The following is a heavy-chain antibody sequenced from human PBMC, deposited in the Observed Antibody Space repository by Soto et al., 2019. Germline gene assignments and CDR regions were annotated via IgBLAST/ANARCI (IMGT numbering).Heavy chain of an antibody. CDR2: ISSSSSYI. D-gene: IGHD3-22*01. Sequence: GGSLRLSCAASGFTFSSYSMNWVRQAPGKGLEWVSSISSSSSYIYYADSVKGRFTISRDNAKNSLYLQMNSLRAEDTAVYYCARDRTRRYDSSGYHTPYAFDIWGQGTMVTVSS. CDR1: GFTFSSYS. CDR3: ARDRTRRYDSSGYHTPYAFDI. V-gene: IGHV3-21*01. J-gene: IGHJ3*02.